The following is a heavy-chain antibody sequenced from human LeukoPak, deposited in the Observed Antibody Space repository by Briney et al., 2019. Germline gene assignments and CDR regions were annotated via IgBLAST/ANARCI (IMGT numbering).Heavy chain of an antibody. CDR1: GGSISSGSYY. CDR3: ARATSGRSGPDY. CDR2: IYTSGST. J-gene: IGHJ4*02. V-gene: IGHV4-61*02. D-gene: IGHD2-15*01. Sequence: PSETLSLTCTVSGGSISSGSYYWSWIRQPAGKGLEWIGRIYTSGSTNYNPSLKSRVTISVDMSKNQFSLKLSSVTAADTAVYYCARATSGRSGPDYWGQGTLVTVSS.